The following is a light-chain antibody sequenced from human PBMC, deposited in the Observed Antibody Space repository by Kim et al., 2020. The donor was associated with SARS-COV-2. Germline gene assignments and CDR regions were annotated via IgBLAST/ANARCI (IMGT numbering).Light chain of an antibody. Sequence: SVKLTYTLSSGHSSYAIAWHQQQPEKGPRYLMKLNSDGSHSKGDGIPDRFSGSSSGAERYLTISSLQSEDEADYYCQTWGTGIRVFGGGTQLTVL. V-gene: IGLV4-69*01. CDR2: LNSDGSH. CDR1: SGHSSYA. J-gene: IGLJ3*02. CDR3: QTWGTGIRV.